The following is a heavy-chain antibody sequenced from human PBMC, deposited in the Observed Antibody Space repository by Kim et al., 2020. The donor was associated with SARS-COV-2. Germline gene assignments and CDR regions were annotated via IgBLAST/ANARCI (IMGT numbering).Heavy chain of an antibody. CDR3: ARSIFSYYFDY. CDR1: GFTFSSYS. Sequence: GGSLRLSCVASGFTFSSYSMNWVRQAPGKGLEWVSYISSSSTIYYADSVRGRFTISRDNAKDSLYLQMNSLRAEDTAVYYCARSIFSYYFDYWGQGTLVTVSS. CDR2: ISSSSTI. J-gene: IGHJ4*02. D-gene: IGHD3-3*01. V-gene: IGHV3-48*04.